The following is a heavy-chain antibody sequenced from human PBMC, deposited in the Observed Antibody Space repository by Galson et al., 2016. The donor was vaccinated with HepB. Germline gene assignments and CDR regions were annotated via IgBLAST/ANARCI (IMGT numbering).Heavy chain of an antibody. V-gene: IGHV5-51*03. CDR1: GYRFSTSW. CDR2: IYPNDSDT. D-gene: IGHD5-12*01. Sequence: QSGAEVKKPGESLQISCKASGYRFSTSWIGWVRQMPGRGLEWMAMIYPNDSDTRYNPSLEGHVIMSVDKSINTAYLQRRGLKPSDSGIYFCARTSGFPWGQGTQVTVSS. J-gene: IGHJ5*02. CDR3: ARTSGFP.